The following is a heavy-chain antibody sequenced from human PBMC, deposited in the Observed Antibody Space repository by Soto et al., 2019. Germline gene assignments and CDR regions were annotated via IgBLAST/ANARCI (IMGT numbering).Heavy chain of an antibody. Sequence: TLSLTCAVSGDSISNLDYFWAWIRQPPGQALEYIGYIYKSATTYYNPSFESRVAISVDTSKSQFSLNVTSVTAADTAVYFCARGRYCLTGRCFPNWFDSWGQGALVTVSS. CDR3: ARGRYCLTGRCFPNWFDS. V-gene: IGHV4-30-4*01. J-gene: IGHJ5*01. CDR1: GDSISNLDYF. D-gene: IGHD7-27*01. CDR2: IYKSATT.